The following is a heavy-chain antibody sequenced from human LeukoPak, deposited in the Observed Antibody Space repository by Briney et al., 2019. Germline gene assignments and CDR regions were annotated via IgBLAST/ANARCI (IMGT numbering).Heavy chain of an antibody. CDR1: GGSISSYY. D-gene: IGHD3-3*01. V-gene: IGHV4-4*07. J-gene: IGHJ4*02. CDR2: IYTSGST. Sequence: PSETLSLTCSVSGGSISSYYWSWIRQPAGKGLEWIGRIYTSGSTNYNPSLKSRVTMSVDTSKNQFSLMLSSVTAADTAVYYCAREFHYDFWSGYICDYWGQGTLVTVSS. CDR3: AREFHYDFWSGYICDY.